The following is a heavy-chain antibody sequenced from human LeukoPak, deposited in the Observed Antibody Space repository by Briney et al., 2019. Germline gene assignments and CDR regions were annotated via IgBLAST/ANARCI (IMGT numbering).Heavy chain of an antibody. CDR1: GYTFTGYY. CDR2: INPNSGGT. Sequence: ASVKVSCKASGYTFTGYYMHWVRQAPGQGLEWMGWINPNSGGTNYAQKFQGRVTMTRDTSTSTAYMELSRLRSDDTAVYYCARDGSSNGLGENWFDPWGQGTLVTVSS. V-gene: IGHV1-2*02. J-gene: IGHJ5*02. D-gene: IGHD3-10*01. CDR3: ARDGSSNGLGENWFDP.